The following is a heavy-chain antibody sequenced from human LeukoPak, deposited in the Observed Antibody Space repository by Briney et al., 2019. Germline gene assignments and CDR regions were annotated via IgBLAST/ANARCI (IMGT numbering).Heavy chain of an antibody. V-gene: IGHV3-30*18. CDR2: ISYDGSNK. CDR3: AKDGSGWYYGTDY. J-gene: IGHJ4*02. D-gene: IGHD6-19*01. CDR1: GFTFSSYG. Sequence: GGSLRLSCAASGFTFSSYGMHWVRQAPGEGLEWVAVISYDGSNKYYADSVKGRFTISRDNSKNTLYLQMNSLRAEDTAVYYCAKDGSGWYYGTDYWGQGTLVTVSS.